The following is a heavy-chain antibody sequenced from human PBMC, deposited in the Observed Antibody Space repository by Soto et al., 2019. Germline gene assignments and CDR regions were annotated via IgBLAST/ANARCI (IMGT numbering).Heavy chain of an antibody. CDR3: ATAATRAPRFDY. D-gene: IGHD1-26*01. Sequence: ASVKVSCKVSGYTLTELPMHWVRQAPGKGLEWMGGFDPEDGETIYAQKFQGRVTMTEDTSTDTAYMELSSLRSEDTAVYYCATAATRAPRFDYWGQGTLVTVSS. J-gene: IGHJ4*02. CDR1: GYTLTELP. V-gene: IGHV1-24*01. CDR2: FDPEDGET.